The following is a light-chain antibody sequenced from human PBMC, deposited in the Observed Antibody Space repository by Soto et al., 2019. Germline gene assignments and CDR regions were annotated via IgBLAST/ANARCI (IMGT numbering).Light chain of an antibody. V-gene: IGKV3-15*01. CDR3: QQYNNWPPENT. CDR2: GAS. CDR1: QSVSSN. Sequence: EIVMTQSPATLSVSPGERATLSCRASQSVSSNLAWYQQKPGQAPRLLIYGASTRATGIPARFSGSGSGTEFTLTISSLQSEDFAVYYCQQYNNWPPENTFRQGTKLEIK. J-gene: IGKJ2*01.